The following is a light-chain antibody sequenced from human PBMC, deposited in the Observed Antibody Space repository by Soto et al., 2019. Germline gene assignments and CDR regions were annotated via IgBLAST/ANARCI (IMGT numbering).Light chain of an antibody. CDR2: GAS. V-gene: IGKV3-20*01. J-gene: IGKJ1*01. CDR1: QSVGSNF. Sequence: EIVLTQSPGTLSFSPGERATLSCRASQSVGSNFLAWYQQKPGQAPRLLFYGASSRAAGIPDRFSGSGCGTDFTLTISRLEPEDFAIYYCQHYGSSPWTFGQGTEVEIK. CDR3: QHYGSSPWT.